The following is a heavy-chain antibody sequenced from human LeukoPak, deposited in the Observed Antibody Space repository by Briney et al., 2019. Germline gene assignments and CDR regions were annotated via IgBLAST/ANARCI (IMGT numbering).Heavy chain of an antibody. V-gene: IGHV3-30-3*01. CDR2: ISYDGSNK. CDR1: GFTFNSYS. CDR3: ARGLQYYYDSSGYYFDY. D-gene: IGHD3-22*01. Sequence: PGGTLRLSCAASGFTFNSYSMHWVRQAPGKGLEWVAVISYDGSNKRYGDSVKGPFTISRDNSKNTLYLELSSLRAEDTAVFYCARGLQYYYDSSGYYFDYWGQGTLVTVSS. J-gene: IGHJ4*02.